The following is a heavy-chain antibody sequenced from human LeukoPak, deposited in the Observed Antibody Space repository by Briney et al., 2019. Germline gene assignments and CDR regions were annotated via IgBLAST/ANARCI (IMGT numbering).Heavy chain of an antibody. CDR3: ARHLSGVTGYTYGRGIDY. Sequence: PGGSLRLSCAASGLTFSSHWMSWVRQAPGKGLEWVANIKKDGSEKYYVDSVKGRFTISRGNAKTSLYLHMNSLRAEDTAVYYCARHLSGVTGYTYGRGIDYWGQGTLVTVSS. J-gene: IGHJ4*02. CDR1: GLTFSSHW. V-gene: IGHV3-7*01. CDR2: IKKDGSEK. D-gene: IGHD5-18*01.